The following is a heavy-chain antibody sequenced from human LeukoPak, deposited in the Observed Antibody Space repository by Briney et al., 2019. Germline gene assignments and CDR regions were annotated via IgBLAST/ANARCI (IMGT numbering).Heavy chain of an antibody. J-gene: IGHJ4*02. Sequence: PSETLSLTCTVSGGPMSRYYGSWIPQPPGEGLEWIGYMYYSGSTKYNPSLKSRVHISVDTSKNQFYLKLSSVTAADAAVYYCARSSTGSYFDYWGQGTLVTVSS. CDR2: MYYSGST. CDR3: ARSSTGSYFDY. V-gene: IGHV4-59*01. D-gene: IGHD3-3*02. CDR1: GGPMSRYY.